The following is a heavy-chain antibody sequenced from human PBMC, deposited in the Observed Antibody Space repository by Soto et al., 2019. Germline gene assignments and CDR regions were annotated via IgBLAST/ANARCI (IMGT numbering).Heavy chain of an antibody. D-gene: IGHD6-13*01. V-gene: IGHV4-30-4*01. J-gene: IGHJ4*02. CDR1: GGSISIGDYY. CDR2: IYYSGST. Sequence: SETLSLTCTVSGGSISIGDYYWSWIRQPPGKGLEWIGYIYYSGSTYYNPSLKSRVTISVDTSKNQFSLKLSSVTAADTAVYYCARDIIAAACRPFFDYWGQGTVVTVFS. CDR3: ARDIIAAACRPFFDY.